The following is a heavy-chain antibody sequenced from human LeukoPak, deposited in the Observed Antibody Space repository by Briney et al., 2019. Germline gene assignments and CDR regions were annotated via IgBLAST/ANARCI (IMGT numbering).Heavy chain of an antibody. CDR1: GGSISSYY. CDR2: IYYSGST. Sequence: PSEXXSLTCTVSGGSISSYYWSWVRQPPGKGLEWIGYIYYSGSTNYNPSLKSRVTISVDTSKNQFSLKLSSVTAADTAVYYCASEGFWSGYPDAFDIWGQGTMVTVSS. CDR3: ASEGFWSGYPDAFDI. J-gene: IGHJ3*02. D-gene: IGHD3-3*01. V-gene: IGHV4-59*01.